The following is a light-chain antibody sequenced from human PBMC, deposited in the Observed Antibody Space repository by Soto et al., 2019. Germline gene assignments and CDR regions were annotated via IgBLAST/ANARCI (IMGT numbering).Light chain of an antibody. CDR1: SNDVGGYNY. CDR2: EVR. Sequence: QSALTQPASVSGSTGQSITISCTGTSNDVGGYNYVSWYQQHPGKAPKLIIYEVRNRPSGVSNRFSGSKSVNTASLTISGLQAEDEADYYCCSYTSSTTWVFGGGTKVTVL. V-gene: IGLV2-14*01. CDR3: CSYTSSTTWV. J-gene: IGLJ3*02.